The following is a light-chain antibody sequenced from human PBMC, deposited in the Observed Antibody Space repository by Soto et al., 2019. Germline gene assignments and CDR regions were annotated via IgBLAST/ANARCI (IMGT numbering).Light chain of an antibody. CDR2: GAS. CDR3: QRYNNWPLT. Sequence: EIVMTQSPGTLSVSPGERATLSCRASQGVSGNLAWYQQKPGQAPRLLIYGASTRATGIPARFSGSGSGTEFTLTISSLQSEDFAVYYCQRYNNWPLTFGGGTKVESK. J-gene: IGKJ4*01. V-gene: IGKV3-15*01. CDR1: QGVSGN.